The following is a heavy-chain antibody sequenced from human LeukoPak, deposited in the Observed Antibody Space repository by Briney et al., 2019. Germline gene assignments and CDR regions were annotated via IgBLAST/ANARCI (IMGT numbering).Heavy chain of an antibody. CDR3: VKQGYSGSGSYYILAY. J-gene: IGHJ4*02. V-gene: IGHV3-64D*06. Sequence: GGSLRLSCSASGFTFSSYAMHWVRQAPGKRLEYVSAISTNGGSTYYADSVKGRFTISRDNSKNTLYLQMSSLRAEDTAVYYCVKQGYSGSGSYYILAYWGQGTLVTVSS. D-gene: IGHD3-10*01. CDR1: GFTFSSYA. CDR2: ISTNGGST.